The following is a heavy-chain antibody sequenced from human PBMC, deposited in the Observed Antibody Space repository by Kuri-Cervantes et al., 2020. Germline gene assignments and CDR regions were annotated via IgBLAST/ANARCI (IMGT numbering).Heavy chain of an antibody. CDR2: IYYSGST. V-gene: IGHV4-59*12. CDR3: ARGWGDWRNYYYYYGMDV. CDR1: GGSISSYY. J-gene: IGHJ6*02. D-gene: IGHD3-10*01. Sequence: ESLKISCTVSGGSISSYYWSWIRQPPGKGLEWIGYIYYSGSTYYNPSLKSRVTISVDTSKNQFSLKLSSVTAADTAVYYCARGWGDWRNYYYYYGMDVWGQGTTVTVSS.